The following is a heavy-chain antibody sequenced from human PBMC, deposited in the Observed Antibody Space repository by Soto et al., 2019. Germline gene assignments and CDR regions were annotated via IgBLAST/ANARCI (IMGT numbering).Heavy chain of an antibody. D-gene: IGHD3-22*01. J-gene: IGHJ4*02. CDR2: IFPDDSET. V-gene: IGHV5-51*01. CDR1: GYSFSSYW. CDR3: ARRLYDTSGYRYFDF. Sequence: GESLKISCKASGYSFSSYWIGWVRQIPGKGLEWMGIIFPDDSETRYSPSFQGKVSISVDKSITTAYLQWSSLKASDTAMYYCARRLYDTSGYRYFDFWGQGTLVTVST.